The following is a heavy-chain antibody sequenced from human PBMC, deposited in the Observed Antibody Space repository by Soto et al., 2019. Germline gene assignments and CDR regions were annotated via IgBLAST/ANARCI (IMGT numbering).Heavy chain of an antibody. CDR3: ARDAPTIAEQDDY. D-gene: IGHD6-13*01. V-gene: IGHV1-3*01. Sequence: ASVKVSCKASGNTVPNYAIHWVRQAPGQRLEWMGWINGGNGNTYYSENFQGRVTFTRDTSTSIAYMQLRSLTSEDTAVYYCARDAPTIAEQDDYWGQGTLVTVSS. CDR1: GNTVPNYA. CDR2: INGGNGNT. J-gene: IGHJ4*02.